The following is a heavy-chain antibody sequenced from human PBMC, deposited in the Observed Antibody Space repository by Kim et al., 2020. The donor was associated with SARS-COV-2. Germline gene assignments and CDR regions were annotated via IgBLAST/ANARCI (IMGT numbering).Heavy chain of an antibody. CDR3: ARRGVGATFYYYYGMDV. D-gene: IGHD1-26*01. J-gene: IGHJ6*02. CDR2: ISSSSSTI. CDR1: GFTFSSYS. V-gene: IGHV3-48*04. Sequence: GGSLRLSCAASGFTFSSYSMNWVRQAPGKGLEWVSYISSSSSTIYYADSVKGRFTISRDNAKNSLYLQMNSLRAEDTAVYYCARRGVGATFYYYYGMDVWGQGTTVTVSS.